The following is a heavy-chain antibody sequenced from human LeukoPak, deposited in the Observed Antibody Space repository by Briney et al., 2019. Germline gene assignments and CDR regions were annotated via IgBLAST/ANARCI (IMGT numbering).Heavy chain of an antibody. V-gene: IGHV3-33*01. CDR2: IAYDGSRA. CDR1: GFTFGGYG. Sequence: GGSLRLSCAGSGFTFGGYGMHWFRQTPGKGLEWVAVIAYDGSRAFYADSVKGRFTISRDNSKNTMSLQMDDLRAEDTAVYYCTRYNNDHFDYWGQGTLVTVSS. D-gene: IGHD1-14*01. J-gene: IGHJ4*02. CDR3: TRYNNDHFDY.